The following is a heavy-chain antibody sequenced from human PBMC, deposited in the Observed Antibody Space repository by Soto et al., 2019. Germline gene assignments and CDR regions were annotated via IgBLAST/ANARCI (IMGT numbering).Heavy chain of an antibody. CDR2: VNPADADF. V-gene: IGHV5-51*01. CDR3: VRPDSSGYYVN. CDR1: CSRFTSL. Sequence: GASLKTFFQRTCSRFTSLIGWVPQMTGKGLEWMGIVNPADADFRDSPSFQGQVTISADKSISTTYLQWSSLKASDTAMYYCVRPDSSGYYVNWGQGTLVTVSS. D-gene: IGHD3-22*01. J-gene: IGHJ4*02.